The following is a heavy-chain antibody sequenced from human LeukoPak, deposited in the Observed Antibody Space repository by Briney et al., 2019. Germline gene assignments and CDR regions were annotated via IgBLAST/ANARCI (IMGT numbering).Heavy chain of an antibody. CDR1: GDSISSYY. CDR2: IYFSGST. J-gene: IGHJ4*02. CDR3: ARLSGYSSGHYYSDY. Sequence: SETLSLTCTVSGDSISSYYWSWIRQPPGKGLEWIGHIYFSGSTNYNPSLKSRVTMLLDTSKNQFSLKLSSVTAADTAVYYCARLSGYSSGHYYSDYWGQGTLVTVSS. V-gene: IGHV4-59*01. D-gene: IGHD3-22*01.